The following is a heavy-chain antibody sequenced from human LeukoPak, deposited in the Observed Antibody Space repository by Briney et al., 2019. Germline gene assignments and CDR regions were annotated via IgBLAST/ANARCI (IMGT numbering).Heavy chain of an antibody. V-gene: IGHV3-23*01. Sequence: GGSLRLSCAASGFTFNNYAMSWVRQAPGKGLEWVSAISGSGGSTYYADSVEGRFTISRDNSKNTLYLQMNSLRAEDTAVYYCARVGSRCTNGVCYAGGFYYYYYMDVWGKGTTVTVSS. D-gene: IGHD2-8*01. J-gene: IGHJ6*03. CDR3: ARVGSRCTNGVCYAGGFYYYYYMDV. CDR1: GFTFNNYA. CDR2: ISGSGGST.